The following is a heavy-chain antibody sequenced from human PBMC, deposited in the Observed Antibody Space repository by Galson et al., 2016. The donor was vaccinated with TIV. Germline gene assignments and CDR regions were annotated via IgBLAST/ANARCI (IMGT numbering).Heavy chain of an antibody. Sequence: CAISGDSVSSKSAAWNWIRQSPSRGLEWLGRTYSRSRWYNEYAVSVKSRIIFIPDTSKNQFSLQLKSVTPEDTAVYYCARGPINKWNNYYYAMDVWGQGTTVTVS. CDR1: GDSVSSKSAA. CDR3: ARGPINKWNNYYYAMDV. J-gene: IGHJ6*02. CDR2: TYSRSRWYN. D-gene: IGHD1/OR15-1a*01. V-gene: IGHV6-1*01.